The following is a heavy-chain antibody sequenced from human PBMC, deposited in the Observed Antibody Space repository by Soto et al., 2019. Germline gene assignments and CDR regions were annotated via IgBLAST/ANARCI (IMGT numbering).Heavy chain of an antibody. CDR3: ARQAYHFDSSSVGY. V-gene: IGHV5-51*01. J-gene: IGHJ4*02. CDR2: IYPGDSDT. Sequence: EVQLVQSGAEVKKPGESLKISCKASGYSFTTYWIGWVRQVPGKGLEWMGIIYPGDSDTRFSPSFQGQVTMSADKSIHTAYLQWSSLKASDTAMYYCARQAYHFDSSSVGYWGQGTLVTVSS. D-gene: IGHD2-21*01. CDR1: GYSFTTYW.